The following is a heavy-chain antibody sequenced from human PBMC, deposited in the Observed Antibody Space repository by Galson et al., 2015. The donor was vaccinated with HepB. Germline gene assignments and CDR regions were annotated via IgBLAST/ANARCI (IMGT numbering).Heavy chain of an antibody. CDR1: GFTFSSYS. V-gene: IGHV3-21*01. Sequence: SLRLSCAASGFTFSSYSMNWVRQAPGKGLEWVSSISSSSSYIYYADSVKGRFTISRDNAKNSLYLQMNSLRAEDTAVYYCARDSIGGRDCSSTSCYPDWFDPWGQGTLVTVSS. CDR3: ARDSIGGRDCSSTSCYPDWFDP. CDR2: ISSSSSYI. D-gene: IGHD2-2*01. J-gene: IGHJ5*02.